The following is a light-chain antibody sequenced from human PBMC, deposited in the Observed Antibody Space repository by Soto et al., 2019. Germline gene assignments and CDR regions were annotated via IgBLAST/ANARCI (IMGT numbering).Light chain of an antibody. CDR2: GAS. Sequence: EIVLTQSPGTLSLSPGERATLSCRASQSVSSSYLAWYQQKPRQAPRLLIYGASSRATGIPARFSGSGSGTDFALSISRLEPEDFAVYYCQQYGSLLTFGGGTKVEIK. V-gene: IGKV3-20*01. J-gene: IGKJ4*01. CDR3: QQYGSLLT. CDR1: QSVSSSY.